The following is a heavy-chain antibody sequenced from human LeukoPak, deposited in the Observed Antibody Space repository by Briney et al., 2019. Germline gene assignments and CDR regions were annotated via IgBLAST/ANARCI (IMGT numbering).Heavy chain of an antibody. CDR3: VGGDY. Sequence: GGSLRLSCAASGLTFSIHWMNWVHQAPGKGLECVANINQDGSDKYYVDSVKGRFTISRDNTKNSLYLQMDSLRAEDTAVYYCVGGDYWGQGTLVTVSS. CDR1: GLTFSIHW. V-gene: IGHV3-7*01. CDR2: INQDGSDK. J-gene: IGHJ4*02.